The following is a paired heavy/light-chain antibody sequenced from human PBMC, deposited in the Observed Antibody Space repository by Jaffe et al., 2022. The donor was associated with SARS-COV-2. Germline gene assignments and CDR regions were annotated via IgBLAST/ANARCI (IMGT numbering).Light chain of an antibody. CDR3: QHSWT. V-gene: IGKV1-39*01. Sequence: DIQMTQSPSSLSPSVGDRVTITCRASQSISSYLNWYQQKPGKAPKLLIYAASNLQTGVPSRFSGSGSGTDFTLTISSLQPDDFATYYCQHSWTFGQGTKVEIK. CDR1: QSISSY. CDR2: AAS. J-gene: IGKJ1*01.
Heavy chain of an antibody. CDR3: VKQSGWCRSGTCYFDY. J-gene: IGHJ4*02. V-gene: IGHV3-23*01. CDR1: GFTFSNYP. Sequence: EVQLLESGGGLVQPGGSLRLACAASGFTFSNYPLTWVRQPPGKGLEWVSSISENGGITYYADSVKGRFTISRDNSKNTLLLQMNDLRAEDTAVFYCVKQSGWCRSGTCYFDYWGRGTQVTVSS. CDR2: ISENGGIT. D-gene: IGHD2-15*01.